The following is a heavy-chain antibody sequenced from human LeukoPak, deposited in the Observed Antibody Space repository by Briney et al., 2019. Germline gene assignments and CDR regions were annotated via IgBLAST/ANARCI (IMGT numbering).Heavy chain of an antibody. CDR1: GYSISSGYY. V-gene: IGHV4-38-2*01. CDR2: IYHSGST. D-gene: IGHD2-15*01. J-gene: IGHJ4*02. Sequence: SETLSLTCAVCGYSISSGYYWGWIRQPPGKGLEYIGSIYHSGSTYYNPSLKSRVTISVDTSKNQFSLKLSSVTAADTAVYYCARQALLQGSATYFDYWGQGTLVTVSS. CDR3: ARQALLQGSATYFDY.